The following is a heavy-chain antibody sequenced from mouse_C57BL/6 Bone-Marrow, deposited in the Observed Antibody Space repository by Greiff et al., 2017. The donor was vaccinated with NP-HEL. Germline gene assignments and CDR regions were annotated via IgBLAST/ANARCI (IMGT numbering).Heavy chain of an antibody. J-gene: IGHJ3*01. CDR1: GYTFTSYG. CDR2: IYPRSGTT. CDR3: ARSHYYGSSYVAY. D-gene: IGHD1-1*01. V-gene: IGHV1-81*01. Sequence: QVHVKQSGAELARPGASVKLSCKASGYTFTSYGISWVKQRTGQGLEWIGEIYPRSGTTYYNEKFKGKATLTADKSSSTAYMELRSLTSEDSAVYFCARSHYYGSSYVAYWGQGTLVTVSA.